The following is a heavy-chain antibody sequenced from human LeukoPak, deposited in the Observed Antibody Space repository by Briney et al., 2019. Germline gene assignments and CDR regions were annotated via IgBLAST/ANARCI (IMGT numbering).Heavy chain of an antibody. CDR2: INIRNYI. V-gene: IGHV3-69-1*01. CDR3: AREGGYCSGGSCRWFDS. Sequence: PGGSLRLSCATSGFTFSNYDMNWVRQAPGKGLEWVSSINIRNYIYYADSVKGRFTISRDSAKNSLYLQMNSLRAEDTAVYYCAREGGYCSGGSCRWFDSWGQGSLVTVSS. CDR1: GFTFSNYD. J-gene: IGHJ5*01. D-gene: IGHD2-15*01.